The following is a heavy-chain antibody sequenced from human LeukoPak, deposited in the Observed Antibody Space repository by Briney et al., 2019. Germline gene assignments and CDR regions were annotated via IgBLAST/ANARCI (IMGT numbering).Heavy chain of an antibody. D-gene: IGHD6-19*01. J-gene: IGHJ5*02. CDR3: AKDKGYSSGWYLLDP. CDR1: GFTFSTYA. V-gene: IGHV3-23*01. Sequence: GGSLRLSCAASGFTFSTYAMNWVRQAPGKGLEWVSGISGSGDGTYYADSVKGRFSVSRDNSKNTLYLQMNDLRVEDTALYYCAKDKGYSSGWYLLDPWGQGTLVTVSS. CDR2: ISGSGDGT.